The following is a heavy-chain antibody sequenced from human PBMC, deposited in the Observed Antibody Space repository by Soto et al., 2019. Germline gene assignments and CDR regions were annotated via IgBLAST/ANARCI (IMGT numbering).Heavy chain of an antibody. V-gene: IGHV3-48*03. Sequence: GGSLRLSCAASGFSFSNYEMNWVRQAPGKGLEWISHISSSDSIYYADSVKGRFTISRANAKSSLYLQMNSLRAEDTAVYYCARSGGSYRPFDSWGQXTLVTVS. CDR1: GFSFSNYE. CDR2: ISSSDSI. J-gene: IGHJ4*02. CDR3: ARSGGSYRPFDS. D-gene: IGHD3-22*01.